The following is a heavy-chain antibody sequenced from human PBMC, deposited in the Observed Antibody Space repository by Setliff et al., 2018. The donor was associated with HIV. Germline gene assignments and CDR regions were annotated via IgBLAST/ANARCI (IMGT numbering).Heavy chain of an antibody. CDR3: AREREPRGAFDV. CDR2: ISAYNGNT. Sequence: GASVKVSCKASGYTFTSYGISWVRQAPGQGLEWMGWISAYNGNTHYAQRRQGRVTMTTDTSTRTAYMEMRSLRSDDTAVYYCAREREPRGAFDVWGQGTMVTVSS. J-gene: IGHJ3*01. CDR1: GYTFTSYG. V-gene: IGHV1-18*01. D-gene: IGHD1-26*01.